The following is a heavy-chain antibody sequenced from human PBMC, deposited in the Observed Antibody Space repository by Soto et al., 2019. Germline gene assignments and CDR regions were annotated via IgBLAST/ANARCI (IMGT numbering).Heavy chain of an antibody. CDR1: GYTFTSYD. Sequence: ASVKVSCKASGYTFTSYDINWVRQATGQGLEWMGWMNPNSGNTGYAQKFQGRVTITRDTSASTAYMELSSLRSEDTAVYYCAREGSGSYYNPPDYWGQGTLVTVSS. D-gene: IGHD3-10*01. CDR3: AREGSGSYYNPPDY. V-gene: IGHV1-8*01. J-gene: IGHJ4*02. CDR2: MNPNSGNT.